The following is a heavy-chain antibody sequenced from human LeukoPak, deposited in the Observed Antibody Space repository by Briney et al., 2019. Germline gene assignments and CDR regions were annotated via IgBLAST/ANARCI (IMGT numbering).Heavy chain of an antibody. D-gene: IGHD6-13*01. V-gene: IGHV1-8*03. CDR1: GYTFTSYD. CDR3: ARGSRYSSSWHEDY. Sequence: ASVKVSCKASGYTFTSYDINWVRQATGQGLEWMGWMNPNSGNTGYARKFQGRVTITRNTSISTAYMELSSLRSDDTAVYYCARGSRYSSSWHEDYWGQGTLVTVSS. J-gene: IGHJ4*02. CDR2: MNPNSGNT.